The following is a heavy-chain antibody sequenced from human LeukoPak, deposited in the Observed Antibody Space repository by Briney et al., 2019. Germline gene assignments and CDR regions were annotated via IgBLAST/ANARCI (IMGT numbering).Heavy chain of an antibody. CDR1: GGSISSGDYY. Sequence: SETLSLTCTVSGGSISSGDYYWSWIRQPPGKGFEWIAYMYYSGSTYYNPSLKSRVTMSADTSKNQLSLKLSSVTAADTAVYYCARPYYYDSRIDPWGQGILVTVSS. J-gene: IGHJ5*02. V-gene: IGHV4-30-4*01. CDR2: MYYSGST. D-gene: IGHD3-22*01. CDR3: ARPYYYDSRIDP.